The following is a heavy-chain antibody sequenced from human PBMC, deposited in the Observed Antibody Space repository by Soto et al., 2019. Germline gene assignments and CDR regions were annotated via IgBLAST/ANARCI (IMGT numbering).Heavy chain of an antibody. CDR1: GFTFSSYG. D-gene: IGHD3-9*01. CDR3: ARDLRYFDWLLPIFDY. Sequence: GGSLRLSCAASGFTFSSYGMHWVRQAPGKGLEWVAVIWYDGSNKYYADSVKGRFTISRDNSKNTLYLQMNSLRAEDTAVYYCARDLRYFDWLLPIFDYWGQGTLVPVSS. CDR2: IWYDGSNK. J-gene: IGHJ4*02. V-gene: IGHV3-33*01.